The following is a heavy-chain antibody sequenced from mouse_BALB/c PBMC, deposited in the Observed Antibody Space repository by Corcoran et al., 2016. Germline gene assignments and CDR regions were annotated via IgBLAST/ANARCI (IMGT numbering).Heavy chain of an antibody. D-gene: IGHD4-1*01. CDR1: GFNINDTY. J-gene: IGHJ1*01. Sequence: EVHLQQSGAELVKPGASVKLSCTASGFNINDTYMHWVKHRPEQGLEWIGRIDPANGHTKYDPKFQGKATITADTSSNTSYLQLSSLTSEDTAVYYCADWDWFFDVWGAGPTVTVSS. CDR2: IDPANGHT. CDR3: ADWDWFFDV. V-gene: IGHV14-3*02.